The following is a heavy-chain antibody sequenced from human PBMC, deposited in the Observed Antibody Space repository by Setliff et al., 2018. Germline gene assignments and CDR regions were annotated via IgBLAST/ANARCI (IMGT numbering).Heavy chain of an antibody. CDR1: GGPINSDRYY. D-gene: IGHD3-3*01. V-gene: IGHV4-39*01. Sequence: SETLSLTCTVSGGPINSDRYYWGWIRQPPGKGLEWIGSMYSSGSTYYNPSPKSRVTISVDTSQNQFSLKRSSLTAADTAAYYCASHPRVTIFGVVAFDYWGQGILVSVSS. J-gene: IGHJ4*02. CDR3: ASHPRVTIFGVVAFDY. CDR2: MYSSGST.